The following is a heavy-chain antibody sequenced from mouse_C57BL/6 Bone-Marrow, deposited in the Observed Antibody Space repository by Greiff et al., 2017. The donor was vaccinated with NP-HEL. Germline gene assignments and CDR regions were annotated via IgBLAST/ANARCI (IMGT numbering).Heavy chain of an antibody. CDR2: IYPRSGNT. Sequence: VQLVESGAELARPGASVKLSCKASGYTFTSYGISWVKQRTGQGLEWIGEIYPRSGNTYYNEKFKGKATLTADKSSSTAYMELRSLTSEDSAVYFCATPLLLRSTWFAYWGQGTLVTVSA. CDR3: ATPLLLRSTWFAY. D-gene: IGHD1-1*01. V-gene: IGHV1-81*01. CDR1: GYTFTSYG. J-gene: IGHJ3*01.